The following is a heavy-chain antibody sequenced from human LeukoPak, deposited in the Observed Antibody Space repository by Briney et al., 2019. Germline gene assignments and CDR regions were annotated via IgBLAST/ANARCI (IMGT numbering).Heavy chain of an antibody. CDR2: IKQDGSEK. J-gene: IGHJ4*02. CDR3: ARDGIRFWYYFDY. D-gene: IGHD3-3*01. V-gene: IGHV3-7*01. CDR1: GFTFSSYW. Sequence: PGGSLRLSCAASGFTFSSYWMSWVRQAPGKGLVWVANIKQDGSEKYYVDSVKGRFTISRDNAKNSLYLQMNSLRAEDTAVYYCARDGIRFWYYFDYWGQGTLVTVSS.